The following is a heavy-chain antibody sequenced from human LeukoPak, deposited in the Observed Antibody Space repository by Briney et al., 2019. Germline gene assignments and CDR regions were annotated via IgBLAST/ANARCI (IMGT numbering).Heavy chain of an antibody. CDR3: ARDLGYSSGWYIWFDP. Sequence: SQTLSLTCAISGDSVSSNSAAWNWIRQSPSRGLEWLGRTYYRSKWYNDYAVSVKSRITINPDTSKNQFSLQLNSATPEDTAVYYCARDLGYSSGWYIWFDPWGQGTLVTVSS. CDR1: GDSVSSNSAA. J-gene: IGHJ5*02. D-gene: IGHD6-19*01. CDR2: TYYRSKWYN. V-gene: IGHV6-1*01.